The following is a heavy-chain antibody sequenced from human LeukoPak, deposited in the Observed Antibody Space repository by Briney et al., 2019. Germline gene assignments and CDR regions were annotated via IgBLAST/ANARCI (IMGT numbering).Heavy chain of an antibody. CDR1: GFTFSSYG. V-gene: IGHV3-30*02. Sequence: PGGSLRLSCAASGFTFSSYGIYWVRQAPGKGLQWVAFIRYDGSNKYYADSVKGRFTISRDDSKNTLYLQLNSLRAEDTAVYYCAKAGSIKFDYWGQGTLVTVSS. CDR2: IRYDGSNK. CDR3: AKAGSIKFDY. D-gene: IGHD1-26*01. J-gene: IGHJ4*02.